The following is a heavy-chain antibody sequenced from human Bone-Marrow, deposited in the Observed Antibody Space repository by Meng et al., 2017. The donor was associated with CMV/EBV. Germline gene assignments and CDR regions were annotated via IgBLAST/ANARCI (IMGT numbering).Heavy chain of an antibody. CDR1: GFTFSSYW. CDR3: ARDTERITIFGVVRTYYYYYGMDV. J-gene: IGHJ6*02. CDR2: IKQDGSEK. Sequence: GGSLRLSCAASGFTFSSYWMSWVRQAPGKGLEWVANIKQDGSEKYYVDSVKGRFTISRDNSKNTLYLQMNSLRAEDTAVYYCARDTERITIFGVVRTYYYYYGMDVWGQGTTVTVSS. D-gene: IGHD3-3*01. V-gene: IGHV3-7*01.